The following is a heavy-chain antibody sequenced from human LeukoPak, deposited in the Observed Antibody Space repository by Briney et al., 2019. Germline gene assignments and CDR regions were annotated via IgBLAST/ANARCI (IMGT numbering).Heavy chain of an antibody. D-gene: IGHD6-19*01. CDR3: ARSAGQWLNY. Sequence: SETLSLTCTASGGSISSYYWSWIRQPPGKALEWIGRIYTSGITNYNPSLRSRVTISLDTSKNQFSLTLSSVTAADTAVYYCARSAGQWLNYWGQGTLVTVSS. CDR2: IYTSGIT. V-gene: IGHV4-4*08. CDR1: GGSISSYY. J-gene: IGHJ4*02.